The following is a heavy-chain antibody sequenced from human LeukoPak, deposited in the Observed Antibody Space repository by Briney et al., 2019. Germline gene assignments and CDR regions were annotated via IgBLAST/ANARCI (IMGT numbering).Heavy chain of an antibody. CDR2: ISYDGSNK. CDR3: ATSRRYCTNGVCYTGYFDY. CDR1: GFTFSSYA. Sequence: GGSLRLSCAASGFTFSSYAMHWVRQAPGKGLECVAVISYDGSNKYYADSVKGRFTISRDNSKNTLYLQMNSLRAEDTAVYYCATSRRYCTNGVCYTGYFDYWGQGTLVTVSS. D-gene: IGHD2-8*01. V-gene: IGHV3-30-3*01. J-gene: IGHJ4*02.